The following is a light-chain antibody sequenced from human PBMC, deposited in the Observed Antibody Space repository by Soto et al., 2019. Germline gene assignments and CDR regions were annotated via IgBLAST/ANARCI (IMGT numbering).Light chain of an antibody. CDR1: SSDVGGYDY. Sequence: QSVLTQPRSVSGSPGQSVTISCTGTSSDVGGYDYVSWYQQHPGKAPKLMISDVTKRPSGVPDRFSGSKSGNTASLTISGLKAEDEADYYCCSYAGYYTHYVFGTGTKLTVL. V-gene: IGLV2-11*01. CDR3: CSYAGYYTHYV. CDR2: DVT. J-gene: IGLJ1*01.